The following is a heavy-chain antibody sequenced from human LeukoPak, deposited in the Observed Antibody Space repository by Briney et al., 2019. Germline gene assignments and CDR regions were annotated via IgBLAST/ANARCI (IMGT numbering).Heavy chain of an antibody. CDR1: GFTFSSSA. D-gene: IGHD3-10*01. Sequence: GGSLRLSCAASGFTFSSSAMSWVRQAPGKGLEWVSTISGSGGSTYYADSVKGRFTISRDNSKNTLYLQMNSLRAEDTAVYYCAKASDNVLLWFGELLHPFDYWGQGTLVTVSS. CDR3: AKASDNVLLWFGELLHPFDY. CDR2: ISGSGGST. J-gene: IGHJ4*02. V-gene: IGHV3-23*01.